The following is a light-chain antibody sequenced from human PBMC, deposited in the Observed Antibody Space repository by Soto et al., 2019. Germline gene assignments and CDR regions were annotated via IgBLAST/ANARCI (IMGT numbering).Light chain of an antibody. CDR3: QQYNNWPWT. CDR1: QSISDT. CDR2: GAS. J-gene: IGKJ1*01. V-gene: IGKV3-15*01. Sequence: ERVMTQSPATLSVSPGGRATLSCRASQSISDTLAWYQQKPGQSPGLLIHGASTRATGFPARFSGSGSGTDFTLTISSLQSEDFAVYYCQQYNNWPWTFGQGTKVDIK.